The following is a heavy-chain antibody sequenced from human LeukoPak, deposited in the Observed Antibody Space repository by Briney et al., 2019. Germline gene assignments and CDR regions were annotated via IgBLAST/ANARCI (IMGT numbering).Heavy chain of an antibody. Sequence: PGGSLRLSCAASGFTFSSLGMHWVRQAPGKGLEWVALISYDGSNKYYADSVKGRFTISRDNSENTLYLQMNSLRAEDTAVYYCAKGWGITMIVVDPDYFDYWGQGTLVTVSS. CDR1: GFTFSSLG. V-gene: IGHV3-30*18. CDR2: ISYDGSNK. J-gene: IGHJ4*02. D-gene: IGHD3-22*01. CDR3: AKGWGITMIVVDPDYFDY.